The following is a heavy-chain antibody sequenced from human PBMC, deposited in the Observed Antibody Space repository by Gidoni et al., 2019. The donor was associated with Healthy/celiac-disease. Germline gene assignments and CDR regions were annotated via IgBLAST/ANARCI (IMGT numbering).Heavy chain of an antibody. CDR1: GFTVSSNY. V-gene: IGHV3-53*04. Sequence: EVQLVESGGALVQPGGSLRLSCAASGFTVSSNYMSWVRQAPGKGLELVSVIYSGGSTYYADSVKGRFTISRHNSENTLYLQMNSLRAEDTAVYYCARDYGLGWHFFDYWGQGILVTVSS. CDR3: ARDYGLGWHFFDY. J-gene: IGHJ4*02. CDR2: IYSGGST. D-gene: IGHD6-19*01.